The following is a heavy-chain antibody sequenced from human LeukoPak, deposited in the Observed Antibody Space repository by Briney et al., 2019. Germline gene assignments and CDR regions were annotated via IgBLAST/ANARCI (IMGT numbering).Heavy chain of an antibody. CDR1: GFTFSSYG. CDR2: IWYDGSNK. J-gene: IGHJ4*02. Sequence: GGSLRLSCAASGFTFSSYGMHWVRQAPGKGLEWVAVIWYDGSNKYYADSVKGRFTISRDNSKNTLYLQMNSLRAEDTAVYYCAKDLLRIAATIDYWGQGTLVTVSS. D-gene: IGHD6-6*01. V-gene: IGHV3-33*06. CDR3: AKDLLRIAATIDY.